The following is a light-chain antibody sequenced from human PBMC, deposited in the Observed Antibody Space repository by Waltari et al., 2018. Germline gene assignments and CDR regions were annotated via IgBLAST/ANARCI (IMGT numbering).Light chain of an antibody. Sequence: DIQMTQSPSSLSASVGDRVTITCQASQDISNYLNWYQQKPGKAPKLLIYDASNLETGVPSRFSGSGSGTDFTFTISSLQPEDIATYYCQQYDNLLALTFGGGTTVEIK. CDR2: DAS. V-gene: IGKV1-33*01. CDR3: QQYDNLLALT. CDR1: QDISNY. J-gene: IGKJ4*01.